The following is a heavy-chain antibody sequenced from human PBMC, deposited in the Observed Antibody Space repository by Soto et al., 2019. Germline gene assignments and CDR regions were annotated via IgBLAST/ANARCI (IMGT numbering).Heavy chain of an antibody. Sequence: EVQLVQSGAEVKKPGESLRISCKGSGYTFTNYWISWVRQMPGKGLEWMGKIDPSDSYTKYSPPFEGHVTISADKSISTAHLQWTTLKASDTAMYYCARLPRVGDLYSYAMDVWGQGTTVTVSS. CDR2: IDPSDSYT. J-gene: IGHJ6*02. CDR3: ARLPRVGDLYSYAMDV. V-gene: IGHV5-10-1*03. D-gene: IGHD2-21*02. CDR1: GYTFTNYW.